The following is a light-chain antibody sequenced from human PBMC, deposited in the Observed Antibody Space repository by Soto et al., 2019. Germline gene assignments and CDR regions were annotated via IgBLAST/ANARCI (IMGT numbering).Light chain of an antibody. Sequence: DIQMTQSPSTLSASVGDRVTITCRASQSISSWFAWYQQKPGKAPKLLIYKASSLESGVPSRFSGSRSGTEFTLTISSLQPDDFATYYCQQYNSYLITFGQGTRLEIK. J-gene: IGKJ5*01. V-gene: IGKV1-5*03. CDR1: QSISSW. CDR3: QQYNSYLIT. CDR2: KAS.